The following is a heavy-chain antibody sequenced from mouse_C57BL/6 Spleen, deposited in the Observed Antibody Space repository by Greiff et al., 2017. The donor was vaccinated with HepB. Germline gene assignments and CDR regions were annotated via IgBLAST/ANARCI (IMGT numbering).Heavy chain of an antibody. CDR2: IWSGGST. CDR1: GFSLTSYG. J-gene: IGHJ2*01. D-gene: IGHD2-4*01. Sequence: VKVVESGPGLVQPSQSLSITCTVSGFSLTSYGVHWVRQSPGKGLEWLGVIWSGGSTDYNAAFISRLSISKDNSKSQVFFKMNSLQADDTAIYYCASYDYDEGVYFDYWGQGTTLTVSS. V-gene: IGHV2-2*01. CDR3: ASYDYDEGVYFDY.